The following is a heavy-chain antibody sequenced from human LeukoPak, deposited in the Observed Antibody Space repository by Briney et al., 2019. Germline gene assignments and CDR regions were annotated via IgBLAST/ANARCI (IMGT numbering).Heavy chain of an antibody. V-gene: IGHV4-59*12. D-gene: IGHD2-2*01. CDR1: GGSISSFF. Sequence: SETLSLTCTVSGGSISSFFWSWVRQPPGKGLEHIGYTYSSGSTNYSPSLKSRVTISLDTSKNQFSLKLSSVTAADTAVYYCARDPSVPYGMDVWGQGTTVTVSS. CDR3: ARDPSVPYGMDV. CDR2: TYSSGST. J-gene: IGHJ6*02.